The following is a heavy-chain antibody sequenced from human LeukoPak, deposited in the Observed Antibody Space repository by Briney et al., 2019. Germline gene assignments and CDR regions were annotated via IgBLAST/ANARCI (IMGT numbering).Heavy chain of an antibody. CDR2: INQDGSQK. D-gene: IGHD1-26*01. J-gene: IGHJ4*02. CDR1: GFTFSNFW. CDR3: ARDGRAGSFDY. V-gene: IGHV3-7*01. Sequence: GGSLRLSCAASGFTFSNFWMSWVRQAPGKALEWVANINQDGSQKYYVDSVKGRFTVSRDDAKNSLYLQMNRLRAEDTAVYYCARDGRAGSFDYWGQGTLVTVSS.